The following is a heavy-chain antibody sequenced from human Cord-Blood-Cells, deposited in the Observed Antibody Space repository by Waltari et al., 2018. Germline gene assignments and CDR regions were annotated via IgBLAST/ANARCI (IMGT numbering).Heavy chain of an antibody. J-gene: IGHJ3*02. CDR3: ATVIALLGPRGRDAFDI. Sequence: QVQLVQSGAEVKKPGASVKVSCKVSGYPLTELSMHRWRQAPGKGLEWMGGFDPEDGETIYAQKFQGRVTMTEDTSTDTAYMELSSLRSEDTAVYYCATVIALLGPRGRDAFDIWGQGTMVTVSS. CDR1: GYPLTELS. D-gene: IGHD2-21*01. CDR2: FDPEDGET. V-gene: IGHV1-24*01.